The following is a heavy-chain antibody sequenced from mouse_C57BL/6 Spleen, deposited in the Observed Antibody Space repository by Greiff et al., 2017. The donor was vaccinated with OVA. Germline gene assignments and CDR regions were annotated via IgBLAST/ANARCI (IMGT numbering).Heavy chain of an antibody. V-gene: IGHV1-26*01. J-gene: IGHJ3*01. Sequence: VQLQQSGPELVKPGASVKISCKASGYTFTDYYMNWVKQSHGKSLEWIGDINPNNGGTSYNQKFKGKATLTVDKSSSTAYMELRSLTSEDSAVYYCASYYLPWFAYWGQGTLVTVSA. D-gene: IGHD1-1*01. CDR2: INPNNGGT. CDR3: ASYYLPWFAY. CDR1: GYTFTDYY.